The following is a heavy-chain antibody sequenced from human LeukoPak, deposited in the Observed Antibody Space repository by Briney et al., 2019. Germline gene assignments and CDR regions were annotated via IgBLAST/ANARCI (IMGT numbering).Heavy chain of an antibody. CDR1: GFTFSSYA. CDR2: ISSNGGST. Sequence: GGSLRLSCAASGFTFSSYAMHWVRQAPGKGLEYVSAISSNGGSTYYANSVKGRFTNSRDNSKNTLYLQMGSLRAEDMAVYYCARGRDGYNPYYYYYMDVWAKGPRSPSP. CDR3: ARGRDGYNPYYYYYMDV. D-gene: IGHD5-24*01. J-gene: IGHJ6*03. V-gene: IGHV3-64*01.